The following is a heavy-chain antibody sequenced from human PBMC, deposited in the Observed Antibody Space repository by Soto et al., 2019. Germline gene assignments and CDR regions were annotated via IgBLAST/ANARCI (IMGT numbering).Heavy chain of an antibody. J-gene: IGHJ4*02. Sequence: EVQLVESGGGLVKPGGALRLSCSASGFTFSSYSMYWVRQATGKGLEWVSSISSSSSYIYYADSVKGRFNIARDNAKNSLYMQMNSLRAEDTAVYYCARDSCSSSHFDYWGQGTLVTVSS. V-gene: IGHV3-21*01. D-gene: IGHD6-6*01. CDR3: ARDSCSSSHFDY. CDR2: ISSSSSYI. CDR1: GFTFSSYS.